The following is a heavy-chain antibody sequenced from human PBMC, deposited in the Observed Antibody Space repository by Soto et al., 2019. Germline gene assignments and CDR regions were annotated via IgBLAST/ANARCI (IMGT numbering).Heavy chain of an antibody. CDR2: MYNTGNT. V-gene: IGHV4-59*01. J-gene: IGHJ6*02. CDR3: ARDLWGYCGADCYPLDV. CDR1: GGSISRYY. Sequence: QVRLQESGPGLVKPSETLSLTCTVSGGSISRYYWSWIRQPPGKGLEWIGYMYNTGNTIYNPTLKSRVTISVDTSKNQFCLKLNCVTAADPAVYYCARDLWGYCGADCYPLDVWGQGTTVTVSS. D-gene: IGHD2-21*02.